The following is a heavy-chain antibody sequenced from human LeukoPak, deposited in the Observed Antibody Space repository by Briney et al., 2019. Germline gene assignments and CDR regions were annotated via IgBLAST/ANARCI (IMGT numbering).Heavy chain of an antibody. D-gene: IGHD2-8*01. J-gene: IGHJ4*02. Sequence: SQTLSLTCTVPGGSISSGGYYWSWIRQHPGKGLEWIGYIYYSGSTYYNPSLKSRVAISVDTSKDQFSLKLSSVSAADTAVYYCARVYCSNGVCYYFDYWGQGTLVTVPS. CDR1: GGSISSGGYY. CDR2: IYYSGST. CDR3: ARVYCSNGVCYYFDY. V-gene: IGHV4-31*03.